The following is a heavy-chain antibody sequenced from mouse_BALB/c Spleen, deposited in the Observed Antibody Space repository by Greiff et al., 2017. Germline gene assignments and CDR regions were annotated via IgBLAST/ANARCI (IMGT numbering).Heavy chain of an antibody. J-gene: IGHJ1*01. CDR2: IYPGNGDT. V-gene: IGHV1-12*01. CDR3: ARGGYGSSYWYFDV. CDR1: GYKFTSYN. Sequence: LQQPGAELVKSGASVKMSCKASGYKFTSYNMHWVKQTPGQGLEWIGAIYPGNGDTSYNQKFKGKATLTADKSSSTAYMQLSSLTSEDSAVYYCARGGYGSSYWYFDVWGAGTTVTVSS. D-gene: IGHD1-1*01.